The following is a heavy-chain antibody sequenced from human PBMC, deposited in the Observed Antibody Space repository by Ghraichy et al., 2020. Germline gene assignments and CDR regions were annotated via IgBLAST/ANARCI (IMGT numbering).Heavy chain of an antibody. CDR3: ARMVGLGQQLGVDP. J-gene: IGHJ5*02. D-gene: IGHD6-13*01. CDR1: GFTFSSYG. CDR2: IWYDGSNK. Sequence: GGSLRLSCAASGFTFSSYGMHWVRQAPGKGLEWVAVIWYDGSNKYYADSVKGRFTISRDNSKNTLYLQMNSLRAEDTAVYYCARMVGLGQQLGVDPWGQGTLVTVSS. V-gene: IGHV3-33*01.